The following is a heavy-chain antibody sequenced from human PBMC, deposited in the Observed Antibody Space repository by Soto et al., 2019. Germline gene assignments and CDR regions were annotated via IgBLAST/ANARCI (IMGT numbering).Heavy chain of an antibody. V-gene: IGHV1-69*13. CDR3: AADVGFAAVPVV. CDR1: GGTFGNYI. J-gene: IGHJ6*02. CDR2: IMPILGTT. Sequence: SVKVSCKASGGTFGNYIISWVRQAPGQGLGWMGGIMPILGTTYYVQKFQGRVTISADESTTTVYLELNSLRSDDTALYFCAADVGFAAVPVVWGQWTTVAVSS. D-gene: IGHD1-26*01.